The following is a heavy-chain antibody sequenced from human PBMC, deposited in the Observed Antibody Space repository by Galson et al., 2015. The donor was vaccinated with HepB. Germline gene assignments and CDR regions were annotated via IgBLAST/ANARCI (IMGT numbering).Heavy chain of an antibody. V-gene: IGHV3-15*01. CDR2: IKSKTDGGTT. D-gene: IGHD5-12*01. CDR1: GFTFSNAW. Sequence: SLRLSCAASGFTFSNAWMSWVRQAPGKGLEWVGRIKSKTDGGTTDYAAPVKGRFTISRDDSKNTLYLQMNSLKTEDTAVYYCTTLGWSVATQRRSYYFDYWGQGTLVTVSS. CDR3: TTLGWSVATQRRSYYFDY. J-gene: IGHJ4*02.